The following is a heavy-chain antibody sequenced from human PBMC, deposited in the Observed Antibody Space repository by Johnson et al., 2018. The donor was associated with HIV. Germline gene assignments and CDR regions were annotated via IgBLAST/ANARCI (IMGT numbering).Heavy chain of an antibody. CDR3: ARVAYYDSSGYLGVYAFDI. J-gene: IGHJ3*02. V-gene: IGHV3-30-3*01. D-gene: IGHD3-22*01. CDR2: ISSDGPNK. Sequence: QEQLVESGGGVVQPGRSLRLSCAASGFTFTNYTIHWVRQAPGKGLEWVALISSDGPNKYYADSVKDRFTISRDNAENSLYLQMNSLRAEDTAVYYCARVAYYDSSGYLGVYAFDIWGQGTMVTVSS. CDR1: GFTFTNYT.